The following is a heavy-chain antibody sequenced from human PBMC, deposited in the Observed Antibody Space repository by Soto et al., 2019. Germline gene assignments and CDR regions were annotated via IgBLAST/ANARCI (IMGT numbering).Heavy chain of an antibody. V-gene: IGHV4-39*01. Sequence: PSETLSLTCTVSGGSISSSIYYWGWIRQPPGKGLEWIGSIYYSGSTYYNPSLKGRVTISVDTSKNQFSLKLSSVTAADTAVYYCASVAGTVPAAYLGTGYFDYWGQGTLVTVSS. CDR2: IYYSGST. CDR3: ASVAGTVPAAYLGTGYFDY. CDR1: GGSISSSIYY. J-gene: IGHJ4*02. D-gene: IGHD2-2*01.